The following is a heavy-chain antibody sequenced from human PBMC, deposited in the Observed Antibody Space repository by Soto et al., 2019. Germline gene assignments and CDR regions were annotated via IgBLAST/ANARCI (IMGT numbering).Heavy chain of an antibody. CDR1: GFSLSNARMG. CDR2: LFSNDEK. D-gene: IGHD2-2*01. Sequence: QVTLNESGPVLVKPTENLTLTCTVSGFSLSNARMGVSWIRQPPGKALEWLAHLFSNDEKSYSTSLKSRLTISKDTSKSPVVLTMTNMDPVDTATYYFARSEGDSAYHLLAVHYYGMDVWGQGTTVTVSS. J-gene: IGHJ6*02. V-gene: IGHV2-26*01. CDR3: ARSEGDSAYHLLAVHYYGMDV.